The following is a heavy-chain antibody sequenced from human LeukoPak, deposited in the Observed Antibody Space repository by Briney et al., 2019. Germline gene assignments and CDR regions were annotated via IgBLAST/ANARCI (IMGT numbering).Heavy chain of an antibody. J-gene: IGHJ6*03. CDR3: ARGQGYYDSSGYGYYYYYMDV. D-gene: IGHD3-22*01. Sequence: PSETLSLTCTVSGGSISSYYWSWIRQPAGKGLEWIGRIYTSGSTNYNPSLKSRVTMSVDTSKNQFSLKLSSVTAADTAVYYCARGQGYYDSSGYGYYYYYMDVWGKGTTVTVSS. CDR2: IYTSGST. V-gene: IGHV4-4*07. CDR1: GGSISSYY.